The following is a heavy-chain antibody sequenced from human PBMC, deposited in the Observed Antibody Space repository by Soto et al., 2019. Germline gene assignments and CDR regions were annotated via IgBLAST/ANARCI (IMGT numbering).Heavy chain of an antibody. J-gene: IGHJ4*02. CDR2: INQDGSGT. Sequence: VGSLRLSCVASGFTFISSFMGWVRQAPGKGLEWVANINQDGSGTYYVDAVKGRFTISRDNAKNSLYLQLNSLRAEDTAVYYCARYFRGSGRYFFDYWGQGTLVTVSS. CDR1: GFTFISSF. D-gene: IGHD6-19*01. CDR3: ARYFRGSGRYFFDY. V-gene: IGHV3-7*03.